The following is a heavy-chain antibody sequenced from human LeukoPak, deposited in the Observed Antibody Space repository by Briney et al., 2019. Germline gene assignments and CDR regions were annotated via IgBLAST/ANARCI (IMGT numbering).Heavy chain of an antibody. J-gene: IGHJ4*02. CDR3: ARWLGAIAWPYYFDY. V-gene: IGHV3-21*01. Sequence: PGGSLRLPCADSEFTFSSYSMNWVRQAPGKGLEWVSSISSSSEFIYYADSVKGRFTISRDNARNSLYLQMNSLRAEDTAVYYCARWLGAIAWPYYFDYWGQGTLVTVSS. CDR1: EFTFSSYS. D-gene: IGHD3-16*02. CDR2: ISSSSEFI.